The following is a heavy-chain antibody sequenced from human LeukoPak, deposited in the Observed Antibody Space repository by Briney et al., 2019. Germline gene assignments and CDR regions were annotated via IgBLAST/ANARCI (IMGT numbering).Heavy chain of an antibody. CDR3: ARGSPSITINHQDY. D-gene: IGHD3-10*01. Sequence: GGSLRLSCAASGFTFSSYWMSWVRQAPGKGLEWVANIKQDGSEKYYVDSVKGRFTISRDNAKNSLYLQMNSLRAEDTAVYYCARGSPSITINHQDYWGQGTLVTVSS. J-gene: IGHJ4*02. CDR1: GFTFSSYW. V-gene: IGHV3-7*01. CDR2: IKQDGSEK.